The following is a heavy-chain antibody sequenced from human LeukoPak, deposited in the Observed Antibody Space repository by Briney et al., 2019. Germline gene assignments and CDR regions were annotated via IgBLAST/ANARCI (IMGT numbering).Heavy chain of an antibody. D-gene: IGHD3-10*01. CDR1: GFTFSSYG. V-gene: IGHV3-30*02. Sequence: GGSLRLSCAASGFTFSSYGMHWVRQAPGKGLEWVAFIRYDGSNKYYADSVKGRFTISRDNSKNTRYLQMNSLRAEDTAVYYCAKGYVLLWFGESADYWGQGTLVTVSS. CDR3: AKGYVLLWFGESADY. CDR2: IRYDGSNK. J-gene: IGHJ4*02.